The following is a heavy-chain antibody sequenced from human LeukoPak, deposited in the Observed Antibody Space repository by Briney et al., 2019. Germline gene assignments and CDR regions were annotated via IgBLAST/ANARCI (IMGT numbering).Heavy chain of an antibody. CDR1: GFTFSSYD. CDR2: PSRSSSHR. V-gene: IGHV3-21*01. J-gene: IGHJ6*04. Sequence: GGSLRLSCAASGFTFSSYDMNWVRQAPGKGLEWVSYPSRSSSHRYYADSVRGRFTISRDNAENSLYLQMNSLRGDDTAVYYCARDDAAAARASGMDVWGKGTTVTVSS. CDR3: ARDDAAAARASGMDV. D-gene: IGHD6-13*01.